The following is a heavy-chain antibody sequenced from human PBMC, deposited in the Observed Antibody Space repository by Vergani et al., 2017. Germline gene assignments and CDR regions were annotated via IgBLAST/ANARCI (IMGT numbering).Heavy chain of an antibody. J-gene: IGHJ5*02. V-gene: IGHV4-39*01. D-gene: IGHD1-26*01. CDR1: GGSISSSSYY. CDR2: IYYSGST. Sequence: QLQLQESGPGLVKPSETLSLTCSVSGGSISSSSYYWGWIRQPPGKGLEWIGSIYYSGSTYYNPSLKSRVTISVDTSKNQFSLKLSSVTAADTAVYYCARVGATTLGLLDPWGQGTLVTVAS. CDR3: ARVGATTLGLLDP.